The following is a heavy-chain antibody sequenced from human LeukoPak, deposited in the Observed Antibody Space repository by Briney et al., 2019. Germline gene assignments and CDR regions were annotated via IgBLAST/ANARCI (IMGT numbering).Heavy chain of an antibody. CDR3: ARVITSTGTFDP. CDR2: IIPIFGTA. D-gene: IGHD3-9*01. Sequence: ASVKVSCKASGGTFSSYAISWVRQAPGQGLEWMGGIIPIFGTANYAQKFQGRVTITTDESTSTAYMELSSLRSEDTAVYYCARVITSTGTFDPWGQGTLVTVS. J-gene: IGHJ5*02. V-gene: IGHV1-69*05. CDR1: GGTFSSYA.